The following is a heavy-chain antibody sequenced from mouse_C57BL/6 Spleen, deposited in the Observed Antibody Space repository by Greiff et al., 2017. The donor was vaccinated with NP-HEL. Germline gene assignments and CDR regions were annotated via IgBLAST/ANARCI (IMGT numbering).Heavy chain of an antibody. V-gene: IGHV3-1*01. J-gene: IGHJ2*01. CDR1: GYSITSGYD. Sequence: VQLKESGPGMVKPSQSLSLTCTVTGYSITSGYDWHWIRHFPGNKLEWMGYISYSGSTNYNPSLKSRISITHDTSKNHFFLKLNSVTTEDTATYYCAREGDYGWYFDYWGQGTTLTVSS. CDR3: AREGDYGWYFDY. CDR2: ISYSGST. D-gene: IGHD2-4*01.